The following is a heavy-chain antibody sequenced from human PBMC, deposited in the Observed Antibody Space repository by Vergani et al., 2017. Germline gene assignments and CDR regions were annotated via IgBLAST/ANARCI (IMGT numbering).Heavy chain of an antibody. CDR2: IYYSGST. CDR3: ARDEADFWSVRYYYYYGMDV. V-gene: IGHV4-39*07. J-gene: IGHJ6*02. D-gene: IGHD3-3*01. CDR1: GGSISSSSYY. Sequence: QVQLQESGPGLVKPSETLSLTCTVSGGSISSSSYYWGWIRQPPGKGLEWIGSIYYSGSTYYNPSLKSRVTISVDTSKNQFSLKLSSVTAADTAVYYCARDEADFWSVRYYYYYGMDVWGQGTTVTVSS.